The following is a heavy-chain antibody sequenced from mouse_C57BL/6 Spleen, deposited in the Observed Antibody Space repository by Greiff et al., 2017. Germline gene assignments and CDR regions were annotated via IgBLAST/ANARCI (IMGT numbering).Heavy chain of an antibody. J-gene: IGHJ3*01. CDR1: GYAFSSSW. D-gene: IGHD3-2*02. CDR3: AREEKSSGYVQAWFAY. V-gene: IGHV1-82*01. CDR2: IYPGDGDT. Sequence: QVQLQQSGPELVKPGASVKISCKASGYAFSSSWMNWVKQRPGKGLEWIGRIYPGDGDTNYNGKFKGKATLTADKSSSTAYMQLSSLTSEDSAVYFCAREEKSSGYVQAWFAYWGQGTLVTVSA.